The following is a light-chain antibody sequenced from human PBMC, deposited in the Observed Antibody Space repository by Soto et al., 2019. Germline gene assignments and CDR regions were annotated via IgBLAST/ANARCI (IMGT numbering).Light chain of an antibody. Sequence: QSVLTQPRPVSGSPGQSVTLSCTGTSSDIGNYDYVSWYQQHPGMAPKLIIYDVSKRPSGVPDRFSGSKSGNTASLTISGLQAEDEADYYCCSYAGSYIQYVFGTGTKVTVL. CDR3: CSYAGSYIQYV. CDR1: SSDIGNYDY. CDR2: DVS. J-gene: IGLJ1*01. V-gene: IGLV2-11*01.